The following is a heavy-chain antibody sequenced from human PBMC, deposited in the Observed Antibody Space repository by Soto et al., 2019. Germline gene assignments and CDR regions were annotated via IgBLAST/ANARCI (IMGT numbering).Heavy chain of an antibody. CDR2: IYSGGST. Sequence: EVQLVESGGGLVQPGGSLRLSCAASGFTVSSNYMSWVRQAPGKGLEWVSVIYSGGSTYYADSVKGRFTISRDNSKNTVYLQMNGLRAEDTAVYYWAIEPFVSGCSPEGDYGLDVWGQWTTVTVSS. J-gene: IGHJ6*02. CDR1: GFTVSSNY. V-gene: IGHV3-66*01. D-gene: IGHD3-10*01. CDR3: AIEPFVSGCSPEGDYGLDV.